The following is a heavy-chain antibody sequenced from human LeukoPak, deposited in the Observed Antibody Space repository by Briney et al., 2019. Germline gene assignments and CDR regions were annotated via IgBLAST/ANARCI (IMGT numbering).Heavy chain of an antibody. CDR2: IYHSGST. V-gene: IGHV4-59*08. CDR3: AGRITIVGAKGSFDV. CDR1: GGSISSYY. J-gene: IGHJ3*01. Sequence: SETLSLTCTVSGGSISSYYWGWIRQPPGKGLEWMGYIYHSGSTNYNPSLKSRVTMSVDTSKNQFSLKLTSVTAADTAIYYCAGRITIVGAKGSFDVWGQGTMVTVSS. D-gene: IGHD1-26*01.